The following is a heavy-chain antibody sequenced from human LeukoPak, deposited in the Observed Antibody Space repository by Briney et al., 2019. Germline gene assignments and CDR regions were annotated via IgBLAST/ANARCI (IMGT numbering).Heavy chain of an antibody. CDR1: GGSISSGSYY. CDR2: IYTSGST. CDR3: ARRYCSSTSCFLGFDY. Sequence: SQTLSLNCTVSGGSISSGSYYWRWLRQPAGKGLEWIGRIYTSGSTSNNPSLKSRVTILVDTSKNQFSLKLSSVAAADTAGYYCARRYCSSTSCFLGFDYWGQGTLVTASS. D-gene: IGHD2-2*01. J-gene: IGHJ4*02. V-gene: IGHV4-61*02.